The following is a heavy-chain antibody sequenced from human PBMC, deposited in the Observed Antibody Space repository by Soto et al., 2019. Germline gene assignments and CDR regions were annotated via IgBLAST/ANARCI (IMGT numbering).Heavy chain of an antibody. V-gene: IGHV1-69*01. Sequence: QVQLVQSGAEVKKPGSSVKVSCKASGGTFSSYAISWVRQAPGQGLEWMGGIIPIFGTANYAQKFQGRVTITADESTSTAYMELSSLRAEDTAVYYCARSPPPLGGAETYYFDYWGQGTLVTVSS. D-gene: IGHD2-21*01. CDR3: ARSPPPLGGAETYYFDY. J-gene: IGHJ4*02. CDR1: GGTFSSYA. CDR2: IIPIFGTA.